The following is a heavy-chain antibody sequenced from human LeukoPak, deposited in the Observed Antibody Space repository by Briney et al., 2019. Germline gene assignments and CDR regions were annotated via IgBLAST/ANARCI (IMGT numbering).Heavy chain of an antibody. Sequence: GGSLRLSCAASGFTFSSYAMSWVRQAPGKRLEWVSGISGSGGSTYYADSVKGRFTISRDNSKNTLYLQMNSLRAEDTAVYYCAKDLSAPTTGSDYWGQGTLVTVSS. CDR2: ISGSGGST. V-gene: IGHV3-23*01. CDR3: AKDLSAPTTGSDY. D-gene: IGHD3-10*01. J-gene: IGHJ4*02. CDR1: GFTFSSYA.